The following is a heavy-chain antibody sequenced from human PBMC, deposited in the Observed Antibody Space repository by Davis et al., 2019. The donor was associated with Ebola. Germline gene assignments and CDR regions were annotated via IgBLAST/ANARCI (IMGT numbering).Heavy chain of an antibody. J-gene: IGHJ6*02. V-gene: IGHV5-51*01. CDR2: IYPGDSDT. CDR3: AREESPHYYGMDV. CDR1: GYSFTSYW. D-gene: IGHD1-26*01. Sequence: GESLKISCKGSGYSFTSYWIGWVRQMPGKGLEWMGIIYPGDSDTRYSPSFQGQVTISADKSISTAYLQWSSLKASDTAMYYCAREESPHYYGMDVWGQGTTVTISS.